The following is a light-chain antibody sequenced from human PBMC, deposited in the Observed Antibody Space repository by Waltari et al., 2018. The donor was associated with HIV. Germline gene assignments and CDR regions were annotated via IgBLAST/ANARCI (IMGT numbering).Light chain of an antibody. J-gene: IGKJ1*01. CDR2: WAS. V-gene: IGKV4-1*01. CDR3: QQYYNTLWT. CDR1: QRLFFHSNNKNF. Sequence: DIVMTQSPASLAVSLGERAPINCQSSQRLFFHSNNKNFLAWYQQKPRQPPKLLIYWASIRASGVPDRFSASGSGTDFTLTINSLQAEDVAVYYCQQYYNTLWTFGQGTKVEIK.